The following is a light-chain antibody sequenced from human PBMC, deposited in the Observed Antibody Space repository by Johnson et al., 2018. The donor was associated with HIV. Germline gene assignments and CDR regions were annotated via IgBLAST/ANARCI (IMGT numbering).Light chain of an antibody. J-gene: IGLJ1*01. CDR3: GTWESRLGNV. V-gene: IGLV1-51*02. Sequence: QSVLTQPPSVSAAPGQKVTISCSGSSSNIGNNYVSWYQQLPGTAPKLLIYENNKRPSGIPDRFSGSKSGTSATLGITGLQTGDEADYYCGTWESRLGNVFGTGTKVTVL. CDR2: ENN. CDR1: SSNIGNNY.